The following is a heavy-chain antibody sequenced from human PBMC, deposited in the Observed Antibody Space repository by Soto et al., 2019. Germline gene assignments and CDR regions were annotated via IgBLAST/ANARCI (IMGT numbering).Heavy chain of an antibody. CDR2: ISFDGSDT. J-gene: IGHJ4*02. D-gene: IGHD3-10*01. V-gene: IGHV3-30-3*01. CDR1: GFAFSTYP. Sequence: QVQLVESGGGVVQPGRSLRLSCGASGFAFSTYPMHWVRQAPGKGLDWVAVISFDGSDTYYADSVKGRLTISRENSKNTLYLQMNSLRAEETAVYYCARGGVASASYSFYFDYWGRGILVTVSS. CDR3: ARGGVASASYSFYFDY.